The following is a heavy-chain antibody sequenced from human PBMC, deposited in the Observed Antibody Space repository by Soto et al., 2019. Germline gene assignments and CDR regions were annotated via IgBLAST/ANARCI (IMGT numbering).Heavy chain of an antibody. J-gene: IGHJ4*02. D-gene: IGHD6-19*01. Sequence: PXATLSLTCTVSGGSISSSSYYWGWIRQPPGKGLEWIGSIYYSGSTYYNPSLKSRVTISVDTSKNQFSLKLSSVTAADTAVYYCARAGSGWYFDYWGQGTLVTVSS. V-gene: IGHV4-39*01. CDR1: GGSISSSSYY. CDR2: IYYSGST. CDR3: ARAGSGWYFDY.